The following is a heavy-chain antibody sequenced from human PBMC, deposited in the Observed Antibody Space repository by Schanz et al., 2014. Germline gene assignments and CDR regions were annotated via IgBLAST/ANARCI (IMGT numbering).Heavy chain of an antibody. Sequence: EVQLLESGGGLVQPGGSLRLSCAASGFAVDNYYMSCVRQAPGRGLEWVSSISSGGGSTYYADSVKGRFTISRDSSKNTLYLQMNSLRPEDTAVYYCARESSNDIVLVPGAVFDHWGQGILVTVSS. CDR2: ISSGGGST. J-gene: IGHJ4*02. CDR3: ARESSNDIVLVPGAVFDH. D-gene: IGHD2-2*01. V-gene: IGHV3-23*01. CDR1: GFAVDNYY.